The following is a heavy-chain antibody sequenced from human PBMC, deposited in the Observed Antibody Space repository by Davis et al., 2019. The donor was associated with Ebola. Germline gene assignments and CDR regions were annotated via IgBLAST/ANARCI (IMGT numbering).Heavy chain of an antibody. CDR2: IWYDGSNK. CDR3: ASAYSSWIDY. D-gene: IGHD6-6*01. Sequence: PGGSLRLSCAASGLTFSRYGMHWVRQAPGKGLEWVAVIWYDGSNKYYADSVKGRFTISRDNFKNTVFLHMDSLRAEDTALYYCASAYSSWIDYWGQGTLVTVSS. V-gene: IGHV3-33*01. J-gene: IGHJ4*02. CDR1: GLTFSRYG.